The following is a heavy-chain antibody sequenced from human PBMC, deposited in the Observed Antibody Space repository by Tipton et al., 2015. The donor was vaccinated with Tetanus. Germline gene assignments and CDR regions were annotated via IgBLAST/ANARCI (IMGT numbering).Heavy chain of an antibody. CDR3: ARDRSDYIYYGMDV. Sequence: QLVQSGAEVKKPGASLKVSCKASGYTFTGYYLYWVRQAPGQGLEWMGWIDPNSGGTIYAQKFQGRVTMTRDTSISTAYMELSRLRSDDTAVYYCARDRSDYIYYGMDVWGPGTTVTVTS. V-gene: IGHV1-2*02. J-gene: IGHJ6*02. D-gene: IGHD3-10*01. CDR2: IDPNSGGT. CDR1: GYTFTGYY.